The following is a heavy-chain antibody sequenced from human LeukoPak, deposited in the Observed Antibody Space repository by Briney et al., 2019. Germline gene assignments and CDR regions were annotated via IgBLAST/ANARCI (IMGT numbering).Heavy chain of an antibody. D-gene: IGHD5-12*01. CDR2: IDNYGSSP. CDR1: GFTFSSYW. V-gene: IGHV3-74*01. J-gene: IGHJ4*02. CDR3: ARVQWGSLVAIDY. Sequence: GGSLRLSCAASGFTFSSYWMHWVRQAPGKGLVWASRIDNYGSSPSYADSVKGRFTISRDNAKNTLYLQMNSLRAEDTAVYYCARVQWGSLVAIDYWGQGTLVTVSS.